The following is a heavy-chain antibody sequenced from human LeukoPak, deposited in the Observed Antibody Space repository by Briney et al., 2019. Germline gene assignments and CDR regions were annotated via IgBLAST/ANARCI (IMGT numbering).Heavy chain of an antibody. CDR1: GFTFDDYA. Sequence: GRSLRLSCAASGFTFDDYAMYWVRQTPGKGLEWVSGISWNSGSIGYADSVKGRFTVSRDNAKNSLYLQMNSLRAEDTALYYCSKDVCGCDCGFDFRGQGTLVTVSS. CDR3: SKDVCGCDCGFDF. CDR2: ISWNSGSI. J-gene: IGHJ4*02. V-gene: IGHV3-9*01. D-gene: IGHD2-21*02.